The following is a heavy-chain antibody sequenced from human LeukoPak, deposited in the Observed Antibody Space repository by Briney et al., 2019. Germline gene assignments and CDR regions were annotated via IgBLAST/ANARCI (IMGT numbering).Heavy chain of an antibody. CDR1: GFTFSSYA. D-gene: IGHD3-22*01. Sequence: GGSLRLSCAAPGFTFSSYAMSWVRQAPGKGLEWVSAISGSGGSTYYADSVKGRFTISRDNSKNTLYLQMNSLRAEDTAVYYCAKIHSPYYYDSSGPDYWGQGTLVTVSS. CDR2: ISGSGGST. J-gene: IGHJ4*02. V-gene: IGHV3-23*01. CDR3: AKIHSPYYYDSSGPDY.